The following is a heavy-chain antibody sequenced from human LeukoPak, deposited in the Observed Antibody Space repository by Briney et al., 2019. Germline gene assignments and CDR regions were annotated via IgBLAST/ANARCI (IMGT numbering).Heavy chain of an antibody. D-gene: IGHD5-18*01. J-gene: IGHJ6*03. Sequence: ASVKVSCKASGGTFSSYAISWVRQAPGQGLEWMGRIIPIFGTANYARKFQGRVTITTDESTSTAYMELSSLRSEDTAVYYCAREAAMGDYYYYYMDVWGKGTTVTVSS. CDR1: GGTFSSYA. CDR2: IIPIFGTA. V-gene: IGHV1-69*05. CDR3: AREAAMGDYYYYYMDV.